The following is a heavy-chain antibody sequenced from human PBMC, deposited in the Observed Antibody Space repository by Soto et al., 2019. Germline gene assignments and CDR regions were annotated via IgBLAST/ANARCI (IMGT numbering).Heavy chain of an antibody. CDR3: ARDLGIAYCSGGSCPRYYYYMDV. D-gene: IGHD2-15*01. V-gene: IGHV3-33*01. Sequence: GGSLRLSCAASGFTFSSYGMHWVRQAPGKGLEWVAVIWYDGSNKYYADSVKGRFTISRDNSKNTLYLQMNSLRAEDTAVYYCARDLGIAYCSGGSCPRYYYYMDVWGKGTTVTVSS. J-gene: IGHJ6*03. CDR2: IWYDGSNK. CDR1: GFTFSSYG.